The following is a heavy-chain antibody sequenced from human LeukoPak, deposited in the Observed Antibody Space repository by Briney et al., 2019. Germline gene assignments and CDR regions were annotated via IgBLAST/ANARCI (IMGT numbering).Heavy chain of an antibody. V-gene: IGHV3-11*01. Sequence: GGSLRLSCAAFGFIFSDYYMGWIRQAPGKGLEWVSYISGSGSTIFYADSVKGRFTISRDNAKNSMHLQMNSLRAEDTAVYYCGRDFGLSGTKRSFDIWGQGTMVTVSS. CDR3: GRDFGLSGTKRSFDI. CDR1: GFIFSDYY. D-gene: IGHD1-7*01. J-gene: IGHJ3*02. CDR2: ISGSGSTI.